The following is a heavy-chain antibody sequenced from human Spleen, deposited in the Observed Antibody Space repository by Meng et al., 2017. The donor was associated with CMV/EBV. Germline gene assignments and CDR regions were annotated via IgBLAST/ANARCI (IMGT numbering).Heavy chain of an antibody. V-gene: IGHV3-9*03. CDR2: ISWNSGII. Sequence: GGSLRLSCAASGFTFSDYYMTWIRQAPGKGLEWVSGISWNSGIIRYADSVKGRFTISRDNAKNSLYLQMNSLRAEDMALYYCVKGVGGFLNYFDYWGQGTLVTVSS. CDR1: GFTFSDYY. CDR3: VKGVGGFLNYFDY. J-gene: IGHJ4*02. D-gene: IGHD3-3*01.